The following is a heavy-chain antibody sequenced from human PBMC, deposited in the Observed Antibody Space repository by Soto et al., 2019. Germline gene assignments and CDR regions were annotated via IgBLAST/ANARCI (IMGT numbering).Heavy chain of an antibody. V-gene: IGHV4-31*03. D-gene: IGHD3-22*01. J-gene: IGHJ4*02. CDR3: ARVRAFTYYYDSSGYYPDY. CDR1: GGSISSGGYY. CDR2: IYYSGST. Sequence: SETLSLTCTVSGGSISSGGYYWSWIRQHPGKGLEWIGYIYYSGSTYYNPSLKSRVTISVDTSKNQFSLKLSSVTAADTAVYYCARVRAFTYYYDSSGYYPDYWGQGTLVTVSS.